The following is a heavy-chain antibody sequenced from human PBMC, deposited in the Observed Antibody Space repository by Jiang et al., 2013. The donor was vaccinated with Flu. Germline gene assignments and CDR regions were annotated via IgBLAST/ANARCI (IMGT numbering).Heavy chain of an antibody. CDR2: ISYDGSNK. V-gene: IGHV3-30*04. Sequence: PGKGLEWVAVISYDGSNKEYADSVQGRFTISRDNSKNTLYLEMNSVRGDDTAVYYCASQEYSSSFSYYYYGMDVWGQGTTVTVSS. CDR3: ASQEYSSSFSYYYYGMDV. J-gene: IGHJ6*02. D-gene: IGHD6-6*01.